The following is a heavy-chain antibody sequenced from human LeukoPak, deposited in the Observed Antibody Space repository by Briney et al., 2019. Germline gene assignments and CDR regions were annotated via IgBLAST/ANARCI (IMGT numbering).Heavy chain of an antibody. D-gene: IGHD2-15*01. V-gene: IGHV4-39*01. CDR3: ARRHCSGGSCYSGYFDY. Sequence: SETLSLTCTVSGGSISSSSYYWGWIRQPPGKGLEWIGSIYYSGSTYYNPSLKSRVTISVDTSKNQFSLKLSSVTAADTAVYYCARRHCSGGSCYSGYFDYWGQGTLVTVSS. J-gene: IGHJ4*02. CDR1: GGSISSSSYY. CDR2: IYYSGST.